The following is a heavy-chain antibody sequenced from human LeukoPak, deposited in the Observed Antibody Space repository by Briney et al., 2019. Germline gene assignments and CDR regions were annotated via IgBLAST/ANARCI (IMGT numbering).Heavy chain of an antibody. D-gene: IGHD3-3*01. Sequence: GGSLRLSCAASGFTFNNYAMSWVRQAPGKGLEWVSAISYSGDTTHYADTVTGRFTIFRDNSKNTLFVQMNSLRAEDTAIYYCAKRSGGTFGFFDPWGRGTLVTVSS. J-gene: IGHJ5*02. V-gene: IGHV3-23*01. CDR2: ISYSGDTT. CDR3: AKRSGGTFGFFDP. CDR1: GFTFNNYA.